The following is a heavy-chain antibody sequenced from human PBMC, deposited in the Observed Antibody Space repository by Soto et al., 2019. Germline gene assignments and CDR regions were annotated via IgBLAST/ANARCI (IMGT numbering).Heavy chain of an antibody. D-gene: IGHD6-13*01. CDR3: ARGLAAAGSYVFDI. CDR1: GGSFSGYY. J-gene: IGHJ3*02. V-gene: IGHV4-34*01. CDR2: INHSGST. Sequence: SETLSLTCAVYGGSFSGYYWSWIRQPPGKGLEWIGEINHSGSTNYNPSLKSRVTISVDTSKNQFSLKLSSVTAADTAVYYCARGLAAAGSYVFDIWAQGTMVTVSS.